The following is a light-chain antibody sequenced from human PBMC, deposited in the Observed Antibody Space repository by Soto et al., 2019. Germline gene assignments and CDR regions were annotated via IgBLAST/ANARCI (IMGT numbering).Light chain of an antibody. CDR2: GNS. CDR3: QSYDSSLSGWV. V-gene: IGLV1-40*01. Sequence: QPVLTQPPSVSGAPGQRVTISCTGYNSNIGAGYDVHWYQQLPGTAPKLLIYGNSNRPSGVPDRFSASKSGTSASLAITGLQAEDEADYSCQSYDSSLSGWVFGGGTKLTVL. CDR1: NSNIGAGYD. J-gene: IGLJ3*02.